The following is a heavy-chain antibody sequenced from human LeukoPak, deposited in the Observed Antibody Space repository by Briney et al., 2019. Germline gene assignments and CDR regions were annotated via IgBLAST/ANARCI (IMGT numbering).Heavy chain of an antibody. Sequence: GGSLRLSCAASGFTFSSYSMNWVRQAPGKGLEWVSYISSSGSTIYYADSVKGRFTISRDNAKNSLYLQMNSLRAEDTAVYYCARDPLWFGEENYFDYWGQGTLVTVSS. CDR2: ISSSGSTI. D-gene: IGHD3-10*01. J-gene: IGHJ4*02. V-gene: IGHV3-48*04. CDR1: GFTFSSYS. CDR3: ARDPLWFGEENYFDY.